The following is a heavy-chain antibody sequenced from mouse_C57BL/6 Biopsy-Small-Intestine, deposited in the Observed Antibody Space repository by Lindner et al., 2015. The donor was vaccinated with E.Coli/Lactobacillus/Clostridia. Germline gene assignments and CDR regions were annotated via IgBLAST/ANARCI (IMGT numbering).Heavy chain of an antibody. CDR2: INPNNGGT. J-gene: IGHJ4*01. CDR3: ASWAMDY. V-gene: IGHV1-26*01. CDR1: GYTFTDYH. Sequence: VQLQESGPELVKPGASVKISCKTSGYTFTDYHMNWVKQSHGKSLEWIGDINPNNGGTSYNQKFKGKATSTVDKSSSTAYMELRSLTSEDSAVYYCASWAMDYWGQGTSVTVSS.